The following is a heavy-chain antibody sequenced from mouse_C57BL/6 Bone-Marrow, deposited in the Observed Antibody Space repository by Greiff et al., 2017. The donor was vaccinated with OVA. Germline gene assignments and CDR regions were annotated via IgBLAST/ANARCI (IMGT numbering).Heavy chain of an antibody. CDR2: IWSGGST. V-gene: IGHV2-2*01. J-gene: IGHJ3*01. Sequence: VKLKQSGPGLVQPSQSLSITCTVSGFSLTSYGVHWVRQSPGKGLEWLGVIWSGGSTDYNAAFISRLSISKDNSKSQVFFKMNSLQADDTAIYYCARNWYGYFWFAYWGQGTLVTVSA. CDR3: ARNWYGYFWFAY. D-gene: IGHD2-2*01. CDR1: GFSLTSYG.